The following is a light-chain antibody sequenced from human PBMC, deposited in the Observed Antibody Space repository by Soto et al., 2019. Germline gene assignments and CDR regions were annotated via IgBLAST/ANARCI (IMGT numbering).Light chain of an antibody. V-gene: IGKV3-20*01. CDR3: QQYGSSPPGT. CDR2: DAS. CDR1: QGVSRN. Sequence: EIVLTQSPATLCLSPGERATLSCRASQGVSRNLAWYQQKPGQAPRLLIYDASNRATGIPARFSGSGSVTDFTLTISRLEPEDFAVYYCQQYGSSPPGTFGGGTKVDIK. J-gene: IGKJ4*01.